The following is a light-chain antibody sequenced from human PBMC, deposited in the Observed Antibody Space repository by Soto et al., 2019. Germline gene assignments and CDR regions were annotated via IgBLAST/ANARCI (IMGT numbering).Light chain of an antibody. V-gene: IGKV1-27*01. J-gene: IGKJ4*01. Sequence: DIQMTHSPSSMSASVGDSVTTTSRASKGNSNYLAWYEQIPGKVPKLLIYAASSLQSGVPSRFSGSGSGTDFTLTISSLQPEDLAAYYCQKYNSALFTFGGGTKVDTK. CDR1: KGNSNY. CDR2: AAS. CDR3: QKYNSALFT.